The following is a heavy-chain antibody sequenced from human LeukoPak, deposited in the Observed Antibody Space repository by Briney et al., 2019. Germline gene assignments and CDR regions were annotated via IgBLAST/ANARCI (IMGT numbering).Heavy chain of an antibody. CDR2: IYYSGST. Sequence: SETLSLTCTVSGGSISSYYWSWIRQPPGKGLEWIGYIYYSGSTNYNPSLKSRVTISVDTSKNQFSLKLSSVTAADTAVYYCARGPGIAAAGRGKFYYFDYWGQGTLVTVSS. CDR1: GGSISSYY. D-gene: IGHD6-13*01. J-gene: IGHJ4*02. V-gene: IGHV4-59*12. CDR3: ARGPGIAAAGRGKFYYFDY.